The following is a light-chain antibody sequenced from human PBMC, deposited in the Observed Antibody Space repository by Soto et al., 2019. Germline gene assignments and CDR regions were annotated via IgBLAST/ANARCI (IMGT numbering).Light chain of an antibody. V-gene: IGKV3-11*01. CDR2: DTF. CDR3: QQRARWPMP. Sequence: EVVLTQSPATLSLSPGERATLSCRASQSVSTFVAWYQHKPGQAPRPVIYDTFKRATGVTDRFSGGGSGTDFTLIISSLEPEDFGVYYCQQRARWPMPFGQGTRLELK. CDR1: QSVSTF. J-gene: IGKJ5*01.